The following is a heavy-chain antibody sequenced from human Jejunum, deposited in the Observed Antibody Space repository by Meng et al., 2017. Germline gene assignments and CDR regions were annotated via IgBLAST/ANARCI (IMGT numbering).Heavy chain of an antibody. J-gene: IGHJ4*02. CDR3: ARVILYSGSYYFDS. V-gene: IGHV4-61*01. CDR1: GDSVSSDNYY. CDR2: IYYSGST. D-gene: IGHD1-26*01. Sequence: GQMPESGPGLVGPWETLSLTCTVSGDSVSSDNYYWSWIRQPPGKGLEWIGYIYYSGSTDHNPSLKSRVTMSVDTSRNQFSLNLSSVTAADTAVYYCARVILYSGSYYFDSWGQGTLVTVSS.